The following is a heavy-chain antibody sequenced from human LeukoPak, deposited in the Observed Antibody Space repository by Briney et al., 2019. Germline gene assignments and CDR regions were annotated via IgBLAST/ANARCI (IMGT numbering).Heavy chain of an antibody. CDR3: ASQIGGGTYYYDSSGYYYVGY. V-gene: IGHV4-39*01. CDR1: GGSISSSSYY. Sequence: SETLSLTCTVSGGSISSSSYYWGWIRQPPGKGLEWIGSIYYSGSTYYNPSLKGRVTISVDTSKNQFSLKLSSVTAADTAVYYCASQIGGGTYYYDSSGYYYVGYWGQGTLVTVSS. CDR2: IYYSGST. J-gene: IGHJ4*02. D-gene: IGHD3-22*01.